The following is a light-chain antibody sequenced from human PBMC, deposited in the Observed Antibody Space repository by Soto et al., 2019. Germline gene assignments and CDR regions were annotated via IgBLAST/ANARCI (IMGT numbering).Light chain of an antibody. CDR3: AAWDDNMSGGHDI. CDR2: EVN. V-gene: IGLV2-14*02. J-gene: IGLJ1*01. CDR1: SSDFGNYNL. Sequence: QSALTQPASVSGSPGQSITISCTGTSSDFGNYNLVSWYQQHPGKVPKLILFEVNKRPSGVSGRFSGSKSGNTASLAISGLQSEDEADYYCAAWDDNMSGGHDIFGTGTKLTVL.